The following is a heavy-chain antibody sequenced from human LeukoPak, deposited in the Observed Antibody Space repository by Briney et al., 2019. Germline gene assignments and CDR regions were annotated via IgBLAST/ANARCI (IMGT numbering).Heavy chain of an antibody. Sequence: PGGSPRLSCAASGFTVSSNYMSWVRQAPGKGLEWVSVIYSGDNTYYADSVKGRFTISRDNSKNTLYLQMNSLRAEDTAVYYCARVVSSGWYYFDFWGQGTLVTVSS. CDR3: ARVVSSGWYYFDF. D-gene: IGHD6-19*01. CDR2: IYSGDNT. CDR1: GFTVSSNY. V-gene: IGHV3-53*01. J-gene: IGHJ4*02.